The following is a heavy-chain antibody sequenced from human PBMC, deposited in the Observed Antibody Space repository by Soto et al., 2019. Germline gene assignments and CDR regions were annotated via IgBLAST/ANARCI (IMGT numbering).Heavy chain of an antibody. J-gene: IGHJ6*02. D-gene: IGHD4-17*01. CDR2: VYYNGNT. CDR3: ARDRPTGVPYGEVGMDV. V-gene: IGHV4-39*02. CDR1: GGSTSSSNYQ. Sequence: SETLSLTCTVSGGSTSSSNYQWVWIRQPPGKGLEWIGNVYYNGNTNYNPSLSSRVTISVDTSNNHFSLKLSSVTAADTAVYYCARDRPTGVPYGEVGMDVWGQGTTVTVSS.